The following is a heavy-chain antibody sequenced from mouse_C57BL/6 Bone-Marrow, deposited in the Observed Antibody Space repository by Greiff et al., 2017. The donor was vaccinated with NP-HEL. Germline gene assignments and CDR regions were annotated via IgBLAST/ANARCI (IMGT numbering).Heavy chain of an antibody. CDR1: GYAFTNYL. D-gene: IGHD2-5*01. CDR3: ARRAYYSNYDAMDY. V-gene: IGHV1-54*01. J-gene: IGHJ4*01. Sequence: VQLQQSGAELVRPGTSVKVSCKASGYAFTNYLIEWVKQRPGQGLAWIGVLNPGSGGTNYNEKFKGKATLTADKSSSTAYMQLSSLTSEDSAVYFCARRAYYSNYDAMDYWGQGTSVTVSS. CDR2: LNPGSGGT.